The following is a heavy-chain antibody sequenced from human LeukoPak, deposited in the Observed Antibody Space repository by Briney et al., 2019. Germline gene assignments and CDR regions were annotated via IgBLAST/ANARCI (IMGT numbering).Heavy chain of an antibody. V-gene: IGHV3-23*01. Sequence: GGSLRLSCAASEFTFSSYGMNWVRQAPGKGLEWVSGISPSGDITYYADSVMGRFSISRDNPKSTVSLQMSSLRAEDTALYYCVRDLHWGGFDVWGQGTMVTVSS. CDR3: VRDLHWGGFDV. J-gene: IGHJ3*01. CDR2: ISPSGDIT. D-gene: IGHD7-27*01. CDR1: EFTFSSYG.